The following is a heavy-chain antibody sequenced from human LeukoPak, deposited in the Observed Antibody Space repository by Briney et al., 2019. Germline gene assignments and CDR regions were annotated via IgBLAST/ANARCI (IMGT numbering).Heavy chain of an antibody. CDR2: IHYSGNT. CDR1: GGSINSYY. Sequence: SETLSLTCTVSGGSINSYYWSWIRQPPGKGLEWIGYIHYSGNTNYNPSLKSRVTISVDTSKNQFSLDLSSLPAADTAIYYCARSIHDYGDFYFDFWGQGTLVTVSS. V-gene: IGHV4-59*01. CDR3: ARSIHDYGDFYFDF. J-gene: IGHJ4*02. D-gene: IGHD4-17*01.